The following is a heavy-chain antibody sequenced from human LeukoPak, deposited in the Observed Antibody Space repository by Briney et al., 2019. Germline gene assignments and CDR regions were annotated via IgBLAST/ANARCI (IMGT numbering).Heavy chain of an antibody. CDR2: IRGSGSST. D-gene: IGHD1-26*01. V-gene: IGHV3-23*01. J-gene: IGHJ3*02. Sequence: TGGSLRLSCAASGFIFSNYAMSWVRQAPGKGLEWVSGIRGSGSSTYYADSVKGRFTISRGDSKNTLYLQMNSLRAEDTAVYYCARPSGSQTNDAFDIWGQGTMVTVSS. CDR3: ARPSGSQTNDAFDI. CDR1: GFIFSNYA.